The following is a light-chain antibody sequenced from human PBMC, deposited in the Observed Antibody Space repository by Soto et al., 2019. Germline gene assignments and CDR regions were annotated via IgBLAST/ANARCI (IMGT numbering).Light chain of an antibody. CDR2: DAS. Sequence: EIVLTQSPATLSLSPGERATLSCRASQSVSSYLAWYQQKPGQAPRLLIYDASNRATGIPARFSGSGSGTDFTLTISSLEPEDFAVYYCQQYNNWPLTFGGGTKVGIK. CDR1: QSVSSY. V-gene: IGKV3-11*01. J-gene: IGKJ4*01. CDR3: QQYNNWPLT.